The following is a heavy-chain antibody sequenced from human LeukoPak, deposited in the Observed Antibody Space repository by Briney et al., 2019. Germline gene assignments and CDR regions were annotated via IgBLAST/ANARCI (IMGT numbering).Heavy chain of an antibody. J-gene: IGHJ4*02. V-gene: IGHV5-51*01. CDR2: IYPGDSDT. CDR3: ARHKSVALLGELFLPQDDY. D-gene: IGHD3-10*01. CDR1: GYSFTSYW. Sequence: GESLKISCKGSGYSFTSYWIGWVRQMPGKGLEWMGIIYPGDSDTRYSPSFQGQVTISADKSISTAYLQWSSLKASDTAMYYCARHKSVALLGELFLPQDDYWGQGTLVTVSS.